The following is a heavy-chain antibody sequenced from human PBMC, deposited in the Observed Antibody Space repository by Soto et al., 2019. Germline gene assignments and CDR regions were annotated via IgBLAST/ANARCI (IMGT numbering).Heavy chain of an antibody. D-gene: IGHD6-6*01. CDR2: IYYSGTT. Sequence: SETLSLTCTVSGGSISSGDYYWSWIRQHPGKGLEWIGYIYYSGTTYYNPSLTSRVTISVDTSKNQFSLKLTSVTAADTAVYYCARGSFSSSSSWFDPWGQGTLVTV. CDR1: GGSISSGDYY. CDR3: ARGSFSSSSSWFDP. J-gene: IGHJ5*02. V-gene: IGHV4-31*03.